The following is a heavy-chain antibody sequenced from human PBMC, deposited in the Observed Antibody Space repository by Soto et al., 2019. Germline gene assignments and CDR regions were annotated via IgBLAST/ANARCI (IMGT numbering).Heavy chain of an antibody. V-gene: IGHV3-74*01. D-gene: IGHD2-15*01. CDR1: GFTFSSYW. CDR3: ACAEDSNSGMDI. Sequence: GGSLRLSCAASGFTFSSYWMHWVRQAPGKGLVWVSRINSDGSSTSYADSVKGRFTISSDNAKNTLYLHMNSLRAEDTALYYCACAEDSNSGMDIWGQGTTVPVSS. CDR2: INSDGSST. J-gene: IGHJ6*02.